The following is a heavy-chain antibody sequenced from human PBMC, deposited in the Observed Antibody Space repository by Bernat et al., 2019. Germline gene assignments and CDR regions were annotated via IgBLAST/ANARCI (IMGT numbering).Heavy chain of an antibody. J-gene: IGHJ4*02. CDR2: IYNSGST. CDR3: ARAPYDGGAEGPFDF. CDR1: GGSVSSGSYY. Sequence: QVQLQESGPGLVKPSETLSLTCTVSGGSVSSGSYYWSWIRQPPGKGLEWIGYIYNSGSTNCNPSLKSRVTISLDTSKNQFSLKLRSVTAADTAVYYCARAPYDGGAEGPFDFWGQGTLVTVSS. V-gene: IGHV4-61*01. D-gene: IGHD3-22*01.